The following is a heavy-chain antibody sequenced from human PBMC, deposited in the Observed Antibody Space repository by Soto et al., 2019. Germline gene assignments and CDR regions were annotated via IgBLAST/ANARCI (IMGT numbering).Heavy chain of an antibody. CDR2: IIPIFGTA. CDR1: GGTFSSNA. V-gene: IGHV1-69*13. J-gene: IGHJ6*02. CDR3: ARADCSGGSCYSNGMDV. Sequence: SVKVSCKASGGTFSSNAISWVRQASGQGLEWMGGIIPIFGTANYAQKFQGRVTITADESTSTAYMELSSLRSEDTAVYYCARADCSGGSCYSNGMDVWGQGTTVTVSS. D-gene: IGHD2-15*01.